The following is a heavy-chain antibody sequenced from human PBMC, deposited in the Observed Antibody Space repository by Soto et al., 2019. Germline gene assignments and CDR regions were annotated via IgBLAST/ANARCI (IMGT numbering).Heavy chain of an antibody. D-gene: IGHD3-22*01. Sequence: ASVKVSCKASGYTFTSYAMHWVRQAPGQRLEWMGWVNAGNGNTKYSQKFQGRVTITRDTSASTAYMELSSLRSEDTAVYYCARDRSYYYDSSGYYEAPWFDPWGQGTLVTVSS. CDR2: VNAGNGNT. J-gene: IGHJ5*02. CDR3: ARDRSYYYDSSGYYEAPWFDP. CDR1: GYTFTSYA. V-gene: IGHV1-3*01.